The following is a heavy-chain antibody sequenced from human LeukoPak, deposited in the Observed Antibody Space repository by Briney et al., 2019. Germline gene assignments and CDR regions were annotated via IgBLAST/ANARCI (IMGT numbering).Heavy chain of an antibody. V-gene: IGHV3-30-3*01. CDR2: ISYDGSNK. CDR1: GFTFSSYA. Sequence: GGSLRLSCAASGFTFSSYAMHWVRQAPGKGLEWVAIISYDGSNKYYADSVKGRFTISRDNSKNTLYLQMNSLRAEDTAVYYCARDQGDTRLNWFDPWGQGTLVTVSS. CDR3: ARDQGDTRLNWFDP. J-gene: IGHJ5*02. D-gene: IGHD5-18*01.